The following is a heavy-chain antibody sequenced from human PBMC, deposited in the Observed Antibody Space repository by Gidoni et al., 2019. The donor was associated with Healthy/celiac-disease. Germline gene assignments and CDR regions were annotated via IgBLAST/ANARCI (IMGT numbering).Heavy chain of an antibody. CDR2: IYYSGST. J-gene: IGHJ3*02. Sequence: QVHLHEPGPGLVKPSETLPLTCTVSGGSISSSYWSCIRQPPGKGLEWIGYIYYSGSTNYNPSLKSRVTISVDTSKNQFSLKLSSVAAADTAEYYCARHKHLDAFDIWGQGTMVTVSS. CDR3: ARHKHLDAFDI. V-gene: IGHV4-59*08. CDR1: GGSISSSY.